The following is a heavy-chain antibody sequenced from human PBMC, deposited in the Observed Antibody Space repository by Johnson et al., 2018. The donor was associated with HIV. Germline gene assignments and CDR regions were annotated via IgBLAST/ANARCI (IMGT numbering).Heavy chain of an antibody. V-gene: IGHV3-30*04. Sequence: QMQLVESGGGVARPGGSLRLSCEASGFTFSSYAMHWVRQAPGKGLEWVAVISYDGSNKYYADSVTGRFTISRDNSKNTLYLQMNSLRAEDTAVYYCARDRGSSSLDAFDIWGQGTMVTVSS. CDR2: ISYDGSNK. CDR3: ARDRGSSSLDAFDI. J-gene: IGHJ3*02. D-gene: IGHD6-6*01. CDR1: GFTFSSYA.